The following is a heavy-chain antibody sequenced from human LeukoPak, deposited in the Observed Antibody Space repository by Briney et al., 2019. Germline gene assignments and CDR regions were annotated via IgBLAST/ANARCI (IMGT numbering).Heavy chain of an antibody. V-gene: IGHV6-1*01. J-gene: IGHJ6*02. Sequence: SQTLSLTCAISGGSVSSNSAAWNWIRQSPSRGLEWLGRTYYRSKWYNDYAVSVKSRITINPDTSKNQFSLQLNSVTPEDTAVYYCARVVGANTYYYYYGMDVWGQGTTVTVSS. CDR2: TYYRSKWYN. CDR3: ARVVGANTYYYYYGMDV. CDR1: GGSVSSNSAA. D-gene: IGHD1-26*01.